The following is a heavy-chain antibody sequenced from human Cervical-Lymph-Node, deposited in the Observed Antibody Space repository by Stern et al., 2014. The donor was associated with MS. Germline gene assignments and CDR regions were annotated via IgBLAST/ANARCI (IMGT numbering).Heavy chain of an antibody. CDR1: GYSFTSYY. CDR2: IQPGDSET. D-gene: IGHD6-13*01. J-gene: IGHJ5*02. CDR3: ARTRYSSSWYTFDP. V-gene: IGHV5-51*03. Sequence: QLVQSGAEAKKPGESLKISCTGSGYSFTSYYILWVSHVPGKGLEWMGIIQPGDSETRYSPSFQGQVTISADKSINTAYLQWRSLKASDTAMYYCARTRYSSSWYTFDPWGQGTLVTVSS.